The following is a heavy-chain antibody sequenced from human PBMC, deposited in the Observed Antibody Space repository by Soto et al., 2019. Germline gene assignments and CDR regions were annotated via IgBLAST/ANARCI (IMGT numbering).Heavy chain of an antibody. Sequence: QVQLVQSGAEVKKPGSSVNVSCKASGGTFSSYAISWVRQAPGQGLEWMGGIIPIFGTANYAQKFQGRVTITADESTSTAYMELSSLRSEDTAVYYCSRSNSYGLYFDYWGQGTLVTVSS. V-gene: IGHV1-69*01. CDR1: GGTFSSYA. J-gene: IGHJ4*02. D-gene: IGHD5-18*01. CDR2: IIPIFGTA. CDR3: SRSNSYGLYFDY.